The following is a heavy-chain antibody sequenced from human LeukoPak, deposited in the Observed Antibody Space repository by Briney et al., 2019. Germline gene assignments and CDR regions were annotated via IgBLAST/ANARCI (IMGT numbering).Heavy chain of an antibody. CDR3: ARDLTRDGYNHDNRYGMDV. CDR1: GGTFSGYA. CDR2: IIPIFGIA. Sequence: ASVTVSCTASGGTFSGYAISWVRQAHGQGLEWMGRIIPIFGIANYAQNFQGRVTITADKSTSTAYMELSSLRSEATAVYYCARDLTRDGYNHDNRYGMDVWGQGTTVTVSS. D-gene: IGHD5-24*01. J-gene: IGHJ6*02. V-gene: IGHV1-69*04.